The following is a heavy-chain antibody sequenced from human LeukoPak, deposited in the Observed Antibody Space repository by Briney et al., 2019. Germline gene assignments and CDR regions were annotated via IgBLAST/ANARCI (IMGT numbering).Heavy chain of an antibody. Sequence: GGSLRLSCAASGFTFSSYEMNWVRQAPGNRLEWVSYISSSSSTIYYADSVKRRFTISRDNAKTSLYLQMNSRRAEDTAVYYCARDGDCSSTSCYPYYYFDYWGQGTLVTVSS. J-gene: IGHJ4*02. CDR1: GFTFSSYE. CDR3: ARDGDCSSTSCYPYYYFDY. CDR2: ISSSSSTI. V-gene: IGHV3-48*03. D-gene: IGHD2-2*01.